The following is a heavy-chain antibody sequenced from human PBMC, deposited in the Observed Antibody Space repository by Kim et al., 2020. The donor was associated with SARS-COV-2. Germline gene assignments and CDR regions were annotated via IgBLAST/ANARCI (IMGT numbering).Heavy chain of an antibody. D-gene: IGHD3-16*01. J-gene: IGHJ6*02. CDR3: ARRGIGLYSYGMDV. Sequence: YTPSFQGQVTISADKSISTAYLQWSSLKASDTAMYYCARRGIGLYSYGMDVWGQGTTVTVSS. V-gene: IGHV5-51*01.